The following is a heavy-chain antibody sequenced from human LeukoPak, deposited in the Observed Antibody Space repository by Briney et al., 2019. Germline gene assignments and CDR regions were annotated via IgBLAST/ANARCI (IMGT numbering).Heavy chain of an antibody. CDR3: ARDPTSGDYGDSYAFDI. V-gene: IGHV1-18*01. J-gene: IGHJ3*02. CDR2: ISNYNGDT. D-gene: IGHD4-17*01. Sequence: ASVKVSCKASGYTFSFYGISWLRQAPGQGLEWMGWISNYNGDTKYAQKFQGRVTMTTDTSTSMAYMVLRSLRSDDTAVYYCARDPTSGDYGDSYAFDIWGQGTRLSVSS. CDR1: GYTFSFYG.